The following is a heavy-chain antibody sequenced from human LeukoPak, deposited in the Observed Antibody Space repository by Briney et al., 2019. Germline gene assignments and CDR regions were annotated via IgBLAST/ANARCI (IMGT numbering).Heavy chain of an antibody. CDR3: ATTGYDSSGYYYWYFDY. CDR1: GGTFSSYA. CDR2: FDPEDGET. Sequence: ASVKVSCKASGGTFSSYAISWVRQAPGKGLEWMGGFDPEDGETIYAQKFQGRVTMTEDTSTDTAYMELSSLRSEDTAVYYCATTGYDSSGYYYWYFDYWGQGTLVTVSS. V-gene: IGHV1-24*01. D-gene: IGHD3-22*01. J-gene: IGHJ4*02.